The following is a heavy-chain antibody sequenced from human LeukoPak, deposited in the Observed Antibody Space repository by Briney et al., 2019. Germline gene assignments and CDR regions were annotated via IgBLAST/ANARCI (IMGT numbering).Heavy chain of an antibody. CDR2: INGDLTNT. J-gene: IGHJ3*02. Sequence: GGSLRLSCAASGFTFTDYWMHWVRQVAGKGLVWVSRINGDLTNTTYADSVKGRFTISRDNAKNSLYLQMNSLRAEDTAVYYCARGHVTVSAHDDAFDIWGQGTMVTVSS. V-gene: IGHV3-74*03. CDR1: GFTFTDYW. CDR3: ARGHVTVSAHDDAFDI. D-gene: IGHD5/OR15-5a*01.